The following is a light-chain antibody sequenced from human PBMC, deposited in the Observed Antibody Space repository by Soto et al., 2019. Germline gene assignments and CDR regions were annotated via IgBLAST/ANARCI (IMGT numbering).Light chain of an antibody. CDR2: DGS. CDR3: QQRSDWPPIT. J-gene: IGKJ5*01. V-gene: IGKV3-11*01. Sequence: EIVLTQSPDTLCLSPGDRAALACRASQSVNSYLAWYQQKPGQAPRLIIYDGSNRATGIPARFSGSGSGTDFTLTISSLEPEDFAVYYCQQRSDWPPITFGQGTRLEI. CDR1: QSVNSY.